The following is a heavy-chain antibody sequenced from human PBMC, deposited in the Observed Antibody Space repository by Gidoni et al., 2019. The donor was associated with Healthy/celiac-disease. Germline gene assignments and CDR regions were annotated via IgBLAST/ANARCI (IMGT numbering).Heavy chain of an antibody. Sequence: EVQLLESGGCLVQPGGSLRLSCAASGFTFSSYAMSWVRQAPGRGLEWVSASSGSGGSTYYADSVKGRFTISRDNSKNTLYLQMNSLRAEDTAVYYCAKDRESTTGGMDVWGQGTTVTVSS. CDR1: GFTFSSYA. CDR3: AKDRESTTGGMDV. V-gene: IGHV3-23*01. CDR2: SSGSGGST. D-gene: IGHD4-17*01. J-gene: IGHJ6*02.